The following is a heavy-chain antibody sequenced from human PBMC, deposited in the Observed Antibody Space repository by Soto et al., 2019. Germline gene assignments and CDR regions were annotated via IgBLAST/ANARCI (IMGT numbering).Heavy chain of an antibody. CDR2: IWSNGRNT. V-gene: IGHV3-33*01. CDR1: GLTFSCCG. J-gene: IGHJ3*02. CDR3: VRERAPFDAFDI. Sequence: PGGSLRLSCAASGLTFSCCGFHWVRQAPGKGLEWVAVIWSNGRNTYFADSVKGRFTFSRDNSGNTLYLQMNSLRVADTAIYYCVRERAPFDAFDIWGQGTMVTVSS.